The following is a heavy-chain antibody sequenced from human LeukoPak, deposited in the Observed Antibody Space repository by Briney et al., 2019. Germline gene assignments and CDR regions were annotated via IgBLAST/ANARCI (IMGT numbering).Heavy chain of an antibody. D-gene: IGHD2-15*01. Sequence: GGSLRLSCAASGFTFSNYAMSWVRQAPGKGLEWVSSIAGSGGSTFYADSVKGRFTISRDNSKNTLYLQMNSLRAEDTAVYYCAKLDCSGSSCYRFDCWGQGTLVTVSS. CDR3: AKLDCSGSSCYRFDC. J-gene: IGHJ4*02. CDR1: GFTFSNYA. CDR2: IAGSGGST. V-gene: IGHV3-23*01.